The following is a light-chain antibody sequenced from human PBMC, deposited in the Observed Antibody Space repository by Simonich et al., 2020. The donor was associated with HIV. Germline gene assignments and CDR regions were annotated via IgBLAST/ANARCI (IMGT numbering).Light chain of an antibody. CDR2: GAS. V-gene: IGKV3-15*01. J-gene: IGKJ1*01. CDR3: QQYNNWPPWT. CDR1: QSVSSN. Sequence: EIVMTQSPATLSVSPGERATLTGRAGQSVSSNLAWNTQKPSKAPMLLIYGASTRTTGIPARFSGSGSGTEFTLTISSMQSEDFAVYYCQQYNNWPPWTFGQGTKVEIK.